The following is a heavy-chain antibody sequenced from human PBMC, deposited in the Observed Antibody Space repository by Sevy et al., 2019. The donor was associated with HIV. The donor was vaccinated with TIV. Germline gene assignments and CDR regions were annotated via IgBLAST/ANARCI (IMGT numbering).Heavy chain of an antibody. CDR2: FDPEDGET. CDR1: GYTLTKLS. Sequence: ASVKVSCKVSGYTLTKLSMHWVRQAPGKGLEWMGGFDPEDGETIYAQKFQDRITMTEDTSTDTAYMELNSPRSEDTAVYYCASGREYYYGNSGYFDYWGQGTLVTVSS. J-gene: IGHJ4*02. D-gene: IGHD3-22*01. V-gene: IGHV1-24*01. CDR3: ASGREYYYGNSGYFDY.